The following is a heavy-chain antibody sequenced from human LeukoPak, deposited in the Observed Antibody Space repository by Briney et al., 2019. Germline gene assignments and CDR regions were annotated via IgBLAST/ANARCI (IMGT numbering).Heavy chain of an antibody. CDR1: GYTFTGYY. V-gene: IGHV1-2*02. CDR3: ARDRSPNSGYENYYNYGMDV. D-gene: IGHD5-12*01. CDR2: INPNSGGT. Sequence: ASVKLSCTASGYTFTGYYMHWVRQAPGQGLEWMGWINPNSGGTNYAQKVQGRVTITRDTSISTAYMQLSSLRSEDTAVYYCARDRSPNSGYENYYNYGMDVWGQGTTVTVSS. J-gene: IGHJ6*02.